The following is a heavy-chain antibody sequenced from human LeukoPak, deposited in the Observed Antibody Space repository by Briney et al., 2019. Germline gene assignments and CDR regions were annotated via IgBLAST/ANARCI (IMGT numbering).Heavy chain of an antibody. CDR3: ARVIVATILQSPCFDY. V-gene: IGHV1-2*02. D-gene: IGHD5-12*01. CDR2: INPNSGGT. CDR1: GDTFTDYY. J-gene: IGHJ4*02. Sequence: ASVKVSCKASGDTFTDYYIYWVRQAPGQGLEWMGWINPNSGGTNYAQKFQGRVTMTRDTSISTAYMELSRLRSDDTAVYYCARVIVATILQSPCFDYWGQGTLVTVSS.